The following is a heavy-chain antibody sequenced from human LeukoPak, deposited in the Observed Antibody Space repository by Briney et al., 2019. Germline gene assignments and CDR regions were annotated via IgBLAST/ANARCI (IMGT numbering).Heavy chain of an antibody. Sequence: ASVKVSCKASGYTFTNYYMHWVRQAPGQGLEWMGWINPNTGDTNYAQKFQGRVTMTRDTSISTTYMELSSLRSDDTAVYYCARISGTGINNYFDYWGQGTLVTVSS. CDR3: ARISGTGINNYFDY. D-gene: IGHD1-1*01. J-gene: IGHJ4*02. CDR2: INPNTGDT. CDR1: GYTFTNYY. V-gene: IGHV1-2*02.